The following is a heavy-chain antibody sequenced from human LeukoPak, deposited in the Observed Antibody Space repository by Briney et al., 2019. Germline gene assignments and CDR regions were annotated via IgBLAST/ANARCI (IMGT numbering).Heavy chain of an antibody. CDR3: ARSSRWYVGPVY. CDR2: IYYSGST. V-gene: IGHV4-39*07. Sequence: PSETLSLTCTVSGGSISSSSYYWGWIRQPPGKGLEWIGSIYYSGSTYHNPSLKSRVTISVDTSKNQFSLKLSSVTAADTAVYYCARSSRWYVGPVYWGQGTLVTVSS. CDR1: GGSISSSSYY. J-gene: IGHJ4*02. D-gene: IGHD6-13*01.